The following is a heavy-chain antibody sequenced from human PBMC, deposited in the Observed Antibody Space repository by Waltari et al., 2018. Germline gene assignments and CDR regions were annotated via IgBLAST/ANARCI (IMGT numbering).Heavy chain of an antibody. CDR3: ARDIRNYLENWFDP. CDR2: IYHSGRT. Sequence: QVQLQESGPGLVKPSETLSLTCAVSGYSISSGYYWGWIRQPPGKGLEWIGSIYHSGRTYHNPARKSRVTISVDTSKNQFSRKLGSVTAADTAVYYCARDIRNYLENWFDPWGQGTLVTVSS. D-gene: IGHD1-7*01. J-gene: IGHJ5*02. CDR1: GYSISSGYY. V-gene: IGHV4-38-2*02.